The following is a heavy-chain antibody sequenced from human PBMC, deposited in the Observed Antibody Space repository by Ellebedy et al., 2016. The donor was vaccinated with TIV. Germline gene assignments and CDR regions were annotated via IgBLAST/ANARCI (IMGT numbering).Heavy chain of an antibody. CDR3: ARELGAIFDY. V-gene: IGHV4-59*01. CDR2: IYYSGST. CDR1: GGSISSYY. Sequence: SETLSLTXTVSGGSISSYYWSWIRQPPGKGLEWIGYIYYSGSTNYNPSLKSRVTISVDTSKNQFSLKLSSVTAADTAVYYCARELGAIFDYWGQGTLVTVSS. J-gene: IGHJ4*02. D-gene: IGHD1-26*01.